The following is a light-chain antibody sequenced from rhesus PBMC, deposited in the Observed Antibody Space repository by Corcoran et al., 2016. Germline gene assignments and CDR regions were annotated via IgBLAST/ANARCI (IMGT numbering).Light chain of an antibody. V-gene: IGKV3-42*01. CDR1: QSVSSS. CDR3: QQDYSWPLT. J-gene: IGKJ4*01. CDR2: GES. Sequence: EIVMTQSPATLSLSPGERATLSCRASQSVSSSLAWYQQKPGQAPKLPSYGESSRATGIPDRFSGSGSGTEFTLTISSLEPEDVGVYYCQQDYSWPLTFGGGTKVELK.